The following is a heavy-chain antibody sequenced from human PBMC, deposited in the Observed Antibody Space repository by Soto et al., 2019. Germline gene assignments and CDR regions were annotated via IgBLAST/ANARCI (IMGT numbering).Heavy chain of an antibody. Sequence: EVQLLDSGGGWVQPGGSLRLSCVASGFVFSDYAMSWVRQAPGKGLEWVSAISAGGSDTYYADSVKGRFTVSRVNSKNTLYLQMNTLRAEDTAIYYCASVPIWCGSSSCYTEGFDSWGQGTLVTDSS. D-gene: IGHD2-2*01. J-gene: IGHJ4*02. CDR2: ISAGGSDT. V-gene: IGHV3-23*01. CDR1: GFVFSDYA. CDR3: ASVPIWCGSSSCYTEGFDS.